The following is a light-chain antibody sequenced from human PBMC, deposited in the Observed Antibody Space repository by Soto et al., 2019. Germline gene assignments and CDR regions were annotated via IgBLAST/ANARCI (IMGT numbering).Light chain of an antibody. V-gene: IGLV2-23*02. Sequence: QSALTQPASVSGSPGQSITISCTGTSSEIGRYNLVSWYQQHPGKPPKLMIYEATKRPSGVSNRFSGSESGNTASLTISGLQAEDEADYYCSLYASTNTFMFGGGTKLTVL. CDR1: SSEIGRYNL. CDR2: EAT. J-gene: IGLJ3*02. CDR3: SLYASTNTFM.